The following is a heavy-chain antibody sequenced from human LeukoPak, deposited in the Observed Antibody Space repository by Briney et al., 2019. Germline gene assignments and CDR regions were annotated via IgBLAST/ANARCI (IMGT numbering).Heavy chain of an antibody. CDR3: ARGYCSSTSCYRRGAFDI. J-gene: IGHJ3*02. V-gene: IGHV3-48*03. CDR1: GFTFSSYE. D-gene: IGHD2-2*01. Sequence: GGSLRLSCAASGFTFSSYEMSWVRQAPGKGLEWVSYISSSGSTIYYADSVKGRFTISRDNAKNSLYLQMNSLRAEDTAVYYCARGYCSSTSCYRRGAFDIWGQGTMVTVSS. CDR2: ISSSGSTI.